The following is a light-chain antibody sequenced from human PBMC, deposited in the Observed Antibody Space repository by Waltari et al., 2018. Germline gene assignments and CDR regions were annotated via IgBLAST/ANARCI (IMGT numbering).Light chain of an antibody. CDR3: LQYENSPGT. CDR2: GAS. Sequence: SKHVNSNYLDWYQQKPGQAPRLLIYGASSMPTGIPARFSGSGSGTDFTLTISRVQPEDIAAYYCLQYENSPGTFGQGSKLQIK. CDR1: KHVNSNY. J-gene: IGKJ2*01. V-gene: IGKV3-20*01.